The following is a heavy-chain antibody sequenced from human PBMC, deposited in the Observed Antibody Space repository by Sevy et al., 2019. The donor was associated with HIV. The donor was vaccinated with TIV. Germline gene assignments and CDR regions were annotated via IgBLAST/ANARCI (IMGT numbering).Heavy chain of an antibody. V-gene: IGHV3-7*01. J-gene: IGHJ4*02. CDR3: ARDRGPFDY. CDR2: IRQDGSEK. Sequence: GGSLRPSCAASGFTFSSYWMTWVRKAPGKGLEGVANIRQDGSEKYYVGSVKGRFTISRDNAKNLLSLQMNSLRAEDTAVYYCARDRGPFDYWGQGTLVTVSS. CDR1: GFTFSSYW.